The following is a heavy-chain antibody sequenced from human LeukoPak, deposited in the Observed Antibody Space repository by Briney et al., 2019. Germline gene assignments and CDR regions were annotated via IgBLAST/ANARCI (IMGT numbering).Heavy chain of an antibody. CDR3: AKGQYGGYN. D-gene: IGHD4-17*01. V-gene: IGHV3-74*01. CDR2: INGDGSST. J-gene: IGHJ4*02. CDR1: GXTFSDSW. Sequence: GGSLRLSCAASGXTFSDSWMHWVRQAPGKGLVWVSRINGDGSSTVYADSVKGRFTISRDNAKNTLYLQMNSLRAEDTAVYYCAKGQYGGYNWGRGTLVTVSS.